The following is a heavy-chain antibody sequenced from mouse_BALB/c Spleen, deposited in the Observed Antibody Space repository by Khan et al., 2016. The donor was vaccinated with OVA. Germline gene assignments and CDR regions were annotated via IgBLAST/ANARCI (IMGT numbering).Heavy chain of an antibody. CDR2: INPHIGET. J-gene: IGHJ2*01. CDR3: ARKNGSDFDY. Sequence: VRLQQSGPELVKPGASVKISCKASGYYFTGYFMNWVMQSHGKSLEWIGRINPHIGETFYNQKFVGKATLTVDESSSTAHMELRSLASEDSAVYFSARKNGSDFDYWGQGTTLTVSS. CDR1: GYYFTGYF. V-gene: IGHV1-20*02. D-gene: IGHD1-1*01.